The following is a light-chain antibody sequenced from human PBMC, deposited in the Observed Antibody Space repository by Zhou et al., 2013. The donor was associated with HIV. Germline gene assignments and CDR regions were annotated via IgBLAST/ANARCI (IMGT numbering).Light chain of an antibody. Sequence: IQLTQSPSSLSASVGDRVTITCRASQSISSYLNWYQQKPGKVPKLLIYAASSLQSGVPSRFSGSGSGTDFTLTISSLQPEDFATYYCQQSYSTLWTFGQGTKVEI. CDR3: QQSYSTLWT. CDR1: QSISSY. J-gene: IGKJ1*01. CDR2: AAS. V-gene: IGKV1-39*01.